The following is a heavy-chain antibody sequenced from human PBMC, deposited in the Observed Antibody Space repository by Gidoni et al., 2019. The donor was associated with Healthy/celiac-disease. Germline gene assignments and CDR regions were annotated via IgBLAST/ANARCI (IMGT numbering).Heavy chain of an antibody. V-gene: IGHV3-23*01. CDR2: SSGSGGST. J-gene: IGHJ4*02. CDR1: GFTSSSYA. D-gene: IGHD3-10*01. CDR3: AKVGEPYYYGSGIYY. Sequence: EVQLLESGGGLVQTGGSLRLSCAASGFTSSSYAMSWVRPAPGKGLEWVSASSGSGGSTYYADAVKSRFTISRDNSKNTLYLQMNSLRAEDTAVYYCAKVGEPYYYGSGIYYWGQGTLVTVSS.